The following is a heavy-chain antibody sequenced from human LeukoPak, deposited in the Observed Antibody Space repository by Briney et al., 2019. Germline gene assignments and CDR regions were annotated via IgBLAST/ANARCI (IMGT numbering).Heavy chain of an antibody. V-gene: IGHV3-74*01. Sequence: GGSLRLSCAASGFTFSNYWMHWVRQVPGKGLVCVSRINIDGTSTSYADSVEGRFTISRDNAKNALYLQMNSLRAEDTAVYYCAELGITMIGGVWGKGTTVTISS. D-gene: IGHD3-10*02. CDR1: GFTFSNYW. J-gene: IGHJ6*04. CDR3: AELGITMIGGV. CDR2: INIDGTST.